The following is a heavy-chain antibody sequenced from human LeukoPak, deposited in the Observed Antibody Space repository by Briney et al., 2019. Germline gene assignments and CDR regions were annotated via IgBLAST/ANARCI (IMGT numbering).Heavy chain of an antibody. J-gene: IGHJ5*02. V-gene: IGHV4-59*01. CDR2: IYYSGST. D-gene: IGHD2-15*01. Sequence: PSETLSLTCTVSGGSISSYYWSWLRQPPGKGLEWIGYIYYSGSTNYNPSLKSRVTISVDTSKNQFSLKLSSVTAADTAVYYCARARSGLLEFDPWGQGTLVTVSS. CDR3: ARARSGLLEFDP. CDR1: GGSISSYY.